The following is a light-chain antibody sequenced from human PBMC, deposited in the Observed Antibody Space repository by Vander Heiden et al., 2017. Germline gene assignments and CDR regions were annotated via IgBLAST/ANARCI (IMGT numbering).Light chain of an antibody. J-gene: IGLJ1*01. CDR2: DND. Sequence: QSVLTQPPSVSAAPGQKVTISCSGSSSNTESNVVSWYLNVPGTAPKLLIHDNDKRPSGIPDRFSGSKSGTSATLDITGLQAGDEAEYYCGTWDSNLSAGVFGTGTKVTVL. CDR1: SSNTESNV. CDR3: GTWDSNLSAGV. V-gene: IGLV1-51*01.